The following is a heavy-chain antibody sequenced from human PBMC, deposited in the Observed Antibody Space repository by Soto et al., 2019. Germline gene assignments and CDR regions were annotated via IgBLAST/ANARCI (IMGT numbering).Heavy chain of an antibody. J-gene: IGHJ4*02. Sequence: QVQLQQWGAGLLKPSETLSLTCAVYGGSFSGYYCSWVRQPPGKGLEWIGEINHSGSTNYNPSLKSRVTISVDTSRNQFSLKLRSVTAADTAVYFCARGWGRIFDYWGQGTLVTVSS. CDR2: INHSGST. V-gene: IGHV4-34*01. D-gene: IGHD7-27*01. CDR1: GGSFSGYY. CDR3: ARGWGRIFDY.